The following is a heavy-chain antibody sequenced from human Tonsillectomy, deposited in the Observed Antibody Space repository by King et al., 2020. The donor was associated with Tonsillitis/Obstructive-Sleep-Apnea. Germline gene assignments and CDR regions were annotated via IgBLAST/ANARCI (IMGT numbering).Heavy chain of an antibody. CDR1: GYTFTSYG. Sequence: VQLVESGAEVKKPGASVKVSCKASGYTFTSYGISWVRQAPGHGLEWMGWISAYNGNTNYAQKLQGRVTMTTDTSTSTAYMELRSLRSDDTAVYYCARVVPAAKWPNYFDYWGQGTLVTVSS. J-gene: IGHJ4*02. CDR2: ISAYNGNT. V-gene: IGHV1-18*01. D-gene: IGHD2-2*01. CDR3: ARVVPAAKWPNYFDY.